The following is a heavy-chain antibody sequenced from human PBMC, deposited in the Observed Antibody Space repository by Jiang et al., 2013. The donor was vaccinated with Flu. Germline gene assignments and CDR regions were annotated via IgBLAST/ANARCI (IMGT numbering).Heavy chain of an antibody. CDR3: AREPSRGVTTAGTSLDY. J-gene: IGHJ4*02. Sequence: AASGFTFTSYAMHWVRQAPGKGLEWVAVISYDGSNKYYADSVKGRFTISRDNSKNTLYLQMNSLRAEDTAVYYCAREPSRGVTTAGTSLDYWGQGTLVTVSS. CDR1: GFTFTSYA. V-gene: IGHV3-30-3*01. CDR2: ISYDGSNK. D-gene: IGHD6-13*01.